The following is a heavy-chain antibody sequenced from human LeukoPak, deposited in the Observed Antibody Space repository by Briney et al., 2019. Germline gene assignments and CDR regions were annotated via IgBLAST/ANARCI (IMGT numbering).Heavy chain of an antibody. V-gene: IGHV3-9*01. D-gene: IGHD5-18*01. Sequence: GGSLRLSGAASGVTFDDYAMHWGPQSPGKGLEWVSGISWNSGSIGYADSVKGRFTISRDNAKNSLYLQMNSLRAEDTALYYCAKDFDGYSYGYTFAYWGQGTLVTVSS. J-gene: IGHJ4*02. CDR2: ISWNSGSI. CDR3: AKDFDGYSYGYTFAY. CDR1: GVTFDDYA.